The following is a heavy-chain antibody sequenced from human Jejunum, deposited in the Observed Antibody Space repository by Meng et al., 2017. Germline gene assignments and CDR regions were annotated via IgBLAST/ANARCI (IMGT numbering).Heavy chain of an antibody. CDR1: GDSVSSDNYY. CDR3: ARTPLYSGSYYFDP. Sequence: AQLQESGPGLVRPSETLSLTCTVSGDSVSSDNYYWSWIRQPPGKGLEWIGYVYYSGHTDCNPSLKSRLSISIDTSKNHFSLKLSSVTAADTAVYYCARTPLYSGSYYFDPWGQGALVTVSS. J-gene: IGHJ4*02. V-gene: IGHV4-61*03. CDR2: VYYSGHT. D-gene: IGHD1-26*01.